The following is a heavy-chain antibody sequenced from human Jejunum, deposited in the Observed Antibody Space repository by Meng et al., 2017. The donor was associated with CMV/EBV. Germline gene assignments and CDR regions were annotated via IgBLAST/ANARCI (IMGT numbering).Heavy chain of an antibody. CDR3: TRPCTWAFDY. J-gene: IGHJ4*02. CDR1: GFTFCGSA. CDR2: IRSKANNYTT. D-gene: IGHD2-2*01. Sequence: AASGFTFCGSAMHWVRQASGQGLEWVGRIRSKANNYTTAYAASVNGRFTISRNDSKNTAFLQMNSLKTEDTAVYYCTRPCTWAFDYWGQGTLVTVSS. V-gene: IGHV3-73*01.